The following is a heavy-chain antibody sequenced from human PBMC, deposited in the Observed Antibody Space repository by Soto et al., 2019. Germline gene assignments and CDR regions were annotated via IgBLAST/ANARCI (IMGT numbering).Heavy chain of an antibody. D-gene: IGHD2-2*01. J-gene: IGHJ4*02. CDR2: ISWNSGSI. V-gene: IGHV3-9*01. Sequence: EVQLVESGGGLVQPGRSLRLSCAASGFTFDDYAMHWVRQAPGKGLEWVSGISWNSGSIGYADSVKGRFTISRDNAKNWLYWQMNFLRAEDTALYYCAKGGQLLTEGGGYWGQGPLVTVSS. CDR1: GFTFDDYA. CDR3: AKGGQLLTEGGGY.